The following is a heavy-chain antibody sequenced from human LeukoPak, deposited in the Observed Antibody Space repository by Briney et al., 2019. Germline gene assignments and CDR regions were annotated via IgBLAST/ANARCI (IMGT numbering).Heavy chain of an antibody. CDR2: IVVGSGNT. V-gene: IGHV1-58*02. Sequence: GASVKVSCKASGFTFTSSAMQWVRQARGQRLEWIGWIVVGSGNTNYAQKFQERVTIARDMSTSTAYMELSSLRSEDTAVYYCAAVISYSSGWKGNYWGQGTLVTVSS. CDR1: GFTFTSSA. CDR3: AAVISYSSGWKGNY. D-gene: IGHD6-19*01. J-gene: IGHJ4*02.